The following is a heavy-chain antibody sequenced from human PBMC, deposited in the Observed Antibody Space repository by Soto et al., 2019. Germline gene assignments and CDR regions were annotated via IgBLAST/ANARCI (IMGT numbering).Heavy chain of an antibody. Sequence: QVQLVQSGAEVKKPGASVKVSCEASGYTFTSYGISWVRQPPGQGLEWMGWISAYNGNTNYAQKLQGRVTMTTDTSTSTAYMELRSLRSDDTAVYYCARDRGDYGDYNDAFDIWGQGTMVTVSS. CDR1: GYTFTSYG. V-gene: IGHV1-18*01. CDR2: ISAYNGNT. CDR3: ARDRGDYGDYNDAFDI. J-gene: IGHJ3*02. D-gene: IGHD4-17*01.